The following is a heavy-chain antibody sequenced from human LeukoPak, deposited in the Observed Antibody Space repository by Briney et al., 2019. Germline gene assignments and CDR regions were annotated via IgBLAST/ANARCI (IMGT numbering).Heavy chain of an antibody. CDR3: ARYCSSISCYGAFDI. V-gene: IGHV3-30-3*01. CDR1: GFTFSSYA. Sequence: GGSLRLSCAASGFTFSSYAMHWVRQAPGKGLEWVAVISYDGSNKYYADSVKGRFTISRDNSKNTLYLQMNSLRAEDTAVYYCARYCSSISCYGAFDIWGQGTMVTVSS. J-gene: IGHJ3*02. D-gene: IGHD2-2*01. CDR2: ISYDGSNK.